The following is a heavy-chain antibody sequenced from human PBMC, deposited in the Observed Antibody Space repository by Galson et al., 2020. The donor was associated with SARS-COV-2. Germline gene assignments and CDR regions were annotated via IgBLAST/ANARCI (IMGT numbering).Heavy chain of an antibody. CDR1: GFTFSNYG. CDR3: AKARLRGDGYNVNWDF. J-gene: IGHJ4*01. Sequence: GGSLRLSCAASGFTFSNYGMHWVRQAPGKGLEWVAVVWYDGSSKYSTDSVKGRFTISRDNSENTLYLQINSLRAEDTAVYYCAKARLRGDGYNVNWDFWGQGTLVTVSS. D-gene: IGHD3-10*01. CDR2: VWYDGSSK. V-gene: IGHV3-33*06.